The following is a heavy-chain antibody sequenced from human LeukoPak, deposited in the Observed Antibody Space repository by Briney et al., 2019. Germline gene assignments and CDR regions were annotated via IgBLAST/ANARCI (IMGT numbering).Heavy chain of an antibody. D-gene: IGHD6-6*01. Sequence: PSETLSLTCTVSGGSISSSSYYWSWIRQPPGKGLEWIGEINHSGSTNYNPSLKSRVTISVDTSKNQFSLKLSSVTAADTAVYYCARAPPRGSIAARRLGGVGDWFDPWGQGTLVTVSS. V-gene: IGHV4-39*07. CDR1: GGSISSSSYY. CDR2: INHSGST. J-gene: IGHJ5*02. CDR3: ARAPPRGSIAARRLGGVGDWFDP.